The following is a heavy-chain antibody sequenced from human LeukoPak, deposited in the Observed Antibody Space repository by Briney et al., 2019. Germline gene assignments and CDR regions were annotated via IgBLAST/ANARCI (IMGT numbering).Heavy chain of an antibody. V-gene: IGHV4-30-2*01. CDR1: GGSISSGGYS. Sequence: SQTLSLTCAVSGGSISSGGYSWSWIRQPPGKGLEWIGYIYHSGSTYYNPSLKSRVTISVDTSKNQFSLKLSSVTAADTAVYYCARHTGGWGSFDYWGQGTLVTVSS. D-gene: IGHD7-27*01. CDR3: ARHTGGWGSFDY. J-gene: IGHJ4*02. CDR2: IYHSGST.